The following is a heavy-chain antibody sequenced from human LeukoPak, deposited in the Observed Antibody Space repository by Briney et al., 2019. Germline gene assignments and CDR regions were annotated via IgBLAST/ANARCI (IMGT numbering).Heavy chain of an antibody. Sequence: ASVKVSCKASGYTFTSYGISWVRQAPGQRLEWMGRISGFNGNTNYAQKLQGRLTLTTDTSTSTAYMELRSLRSDDTAVYYCARVYSMTYLGYWGQGTLVTVSS. D-gene: IGHD2-21*01. V-gene: IGHV1-18*01. CDR3: ARVYSMTYLGY. CDR1: GYTFTSYG. J-gene: IGHJ4*02. CDR2: ISGFNGNT.